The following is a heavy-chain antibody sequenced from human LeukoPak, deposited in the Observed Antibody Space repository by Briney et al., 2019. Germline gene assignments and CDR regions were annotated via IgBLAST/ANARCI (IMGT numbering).Heavy chain of an antibody. J-gene: IGHJ4*02. CDR1: GITFSSYW. CDR3: AGGQGFLIEL. V-gene: IGHV3-7*01. D-gene: IGHD3-3*01. Sequence: GGSLRLSCVGSGITFSSYWMNWVRQAPGKGQEWVAIIKQDGSDTHYVDSVKGRLTISRDNAKNSLYLQINNLRAEDTAVYYCAGGQGFLIELWGQGTLVTVSS. CDR2: IKQDGSDT.